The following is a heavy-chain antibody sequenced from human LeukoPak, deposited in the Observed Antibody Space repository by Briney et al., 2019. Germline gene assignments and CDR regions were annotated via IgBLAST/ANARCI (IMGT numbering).Heavy chain of an antibody. J-gene: IGHJ4*02. CDR3: ARVRYSDVLTGYYGDGYFDY. V-gene: IGHV4-59*01. D-gene: IGHD3-9*01. Sequence: KASETLSLTCTVSGGSISPYYWSWIRQPPGKGLEWFGYIYYSGSTNSNPSLQSRVTISVDRSRNQFSLKLTSVTAADTAVYYCARVRYSDVLTGYYGDGYFDYWGQGTLVTVSS. CDR2: IYYSGST. CDR1: GGSISPYY.